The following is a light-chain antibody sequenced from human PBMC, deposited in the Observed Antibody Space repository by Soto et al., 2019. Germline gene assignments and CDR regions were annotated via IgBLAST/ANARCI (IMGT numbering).Light chain of an antibody. V-gene: IGLV1-44*01. J-gene: IGLJ2*01. CDR2: SDN. CDR3: AAWDVSLVV. CDR1: SSNIGTNT. Sequence: QSVLTQPPSASGTPGQRVTISCSGSSSNIGTNTVIWYQQLPGAAPNLLIYSDNQRPSGVPDRFSGSKSGTSASLAISGLQSEDEAYYYCAAWDVSLVVFGGGTKVTVL.